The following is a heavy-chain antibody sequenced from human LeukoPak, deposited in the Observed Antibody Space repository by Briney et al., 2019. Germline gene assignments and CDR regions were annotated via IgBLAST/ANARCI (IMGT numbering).Heavy chain of an antibody. D-gene: IGHD3-16*02. CDR2: ITTSSSSI. CDR3: ARGSYDYVWGSYRPRYDY. J-gene: IGHJ4*02. CDR1: GFTFSSYS. V-gene: IGHV3-48*04. Sequence: GGSLRLSCAASGFTFSSYSMNWVRQAPGQGLEWVSYITTSSSSIYHADSVKGLFTISRDNAKNTLYLLMNSLRAEDTAFYYCARGSYDYVWGSYRPRYDYWGQGTLVTVSS.